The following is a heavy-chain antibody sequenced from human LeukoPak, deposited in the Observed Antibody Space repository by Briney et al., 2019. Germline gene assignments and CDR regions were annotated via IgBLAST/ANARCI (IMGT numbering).Heavy chain of an antibody. CDR2: IYYSGST. CDR1: GGSISSYY. CDR3: ARARSIYSSSWYAYFDY. Sequence: SETLSLTCTVSGGSISSYYWSWIRQPPGKGLEWIGCIYYSGSTNYNPSLKSRVTISVDTSKNQFSLKLSSVTAADTAVYYCARARSIYSSSWYAYFDYWGQGTLVTVSS. J-gene: IGHJ4*02. V-gene: IGHV4-59*01. D-gene: IGHD6-13*01.